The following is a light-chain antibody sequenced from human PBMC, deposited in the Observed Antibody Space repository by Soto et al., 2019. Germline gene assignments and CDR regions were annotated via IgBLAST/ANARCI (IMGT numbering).Light chain of an antibody. V-gene: IGKV3-15*01. J-gene: IGKJ4*01. Sequence: EIVMTQSPATLSMSPGERATLSCRASQSISTKVAWYQQKPGQAPRLLIYGASIRAPGVPARFSGSGSGTEFTLSINSVQSEHCAVYYCQQYNSWPLTFGGGTKVEIK. CDR3: QQYNSWPLT. CDR2: GAS. CDR1: QSISTK.